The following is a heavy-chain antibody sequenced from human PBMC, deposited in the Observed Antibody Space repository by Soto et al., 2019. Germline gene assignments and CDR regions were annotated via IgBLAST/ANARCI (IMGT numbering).Heavy chain of an antibody. V-gene: IGHV4-30-4*01. CDR2: IFHSGSA. D-gene: IGHD5-18*01. Sequence: QVQLQESGPGLVKPSQTLSLTCTVSGGSVSSDDHYWNWIRQPPGKGLEWIGYIFHSGSAYYNPSLQSRITISVDTSNNQFSLKMKSVTAADTAVYYCARSTYSYGFTYGGQGTLVTVSS. CDR1: GGSVSSDDHY. CDR3: ARSTYSYGFTY. J-gene: IGHJ4*02.